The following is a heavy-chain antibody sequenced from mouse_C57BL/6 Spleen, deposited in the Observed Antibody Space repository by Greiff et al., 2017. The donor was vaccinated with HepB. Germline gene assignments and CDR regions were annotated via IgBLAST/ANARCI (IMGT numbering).Heavy chain of an antibody. CDR3: ARGGTTVVADYFDY. Sequence: EVQLQESGPGLVKPSQSLSLTCSVTGYSITSGYYWNWIRQFPGNKLEWMGYISYDGSNNYNPSLKNRISITRDTSKNQFFLKLNSVTTEDTATYYCARGGTTVVADYFDYWGQGTTLTVSS. D-gene: IGHD1-1*01. CDR2: ISYDGSN. V-gene: IGHV3-6*01. J-gene: IGHJ2*01. CDR1: GYSITSGYY.